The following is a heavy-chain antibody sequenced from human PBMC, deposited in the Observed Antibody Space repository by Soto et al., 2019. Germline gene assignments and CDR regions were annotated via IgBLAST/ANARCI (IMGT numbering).Heavy chain of an antibody. V-gene: IGHV1-18*01. J-gene: IGHJ4*02. D-gene: IGHD6-13*01. Sequence: ASVKVSCKASGYTFTSYGIGWARQAPGQGLEWMGWISAYNGNTNYAQKLQGRVTMTTDTSTSTAYMELRSLRSDDTAVYYCASHSSSWYYFDYWGQGTLVTVSS. CDR2: ISAYNGNT. CDR3: ASHSSSWYYFDY. CDR1: GYTFTSYG.